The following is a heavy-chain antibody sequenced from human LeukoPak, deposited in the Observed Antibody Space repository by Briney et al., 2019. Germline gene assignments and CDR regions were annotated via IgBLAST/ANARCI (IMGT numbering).Heavy chain of an antibody. CDR3: ARDFSYGSGFDY. D-gene: IGHD5-18*01. CDR1: GFSISSYA. Sequence: GGSLSFYCAASGFSISSYALHWVRQAPGKGLQYVSGISNGGSIDYANSVKGRFTISRDNSKNTLYLQMGSLRPEDMAVYYCARDFSYGSGFDYWGQGILVTVSS. J-gene: IGHJ4*02. V-gene: IGHV3-64*01. CDR2: ISNGGSI.